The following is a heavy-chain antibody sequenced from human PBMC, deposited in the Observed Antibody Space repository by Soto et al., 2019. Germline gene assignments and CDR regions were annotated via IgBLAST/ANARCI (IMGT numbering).Heavy chain of an antibody. Sequence: PGGSLSLACAASGFTFSNYWMSWVRQAPGKGLEWVANIKQDGSEKCYVDSMKGRFTISRDNAKNSLYLQMNSLRAEDTAVYYCARSFRVYNGMDVWGQGTAVTVSS. D-gene: IGHD3-10*01. CDR1: GFTFSNYW. V-gene: IGHV3-7*03. CDR2: IKQDGSEK. CDR3: ARSFRVYNGMDV. J-gene: IGHJ6*02.